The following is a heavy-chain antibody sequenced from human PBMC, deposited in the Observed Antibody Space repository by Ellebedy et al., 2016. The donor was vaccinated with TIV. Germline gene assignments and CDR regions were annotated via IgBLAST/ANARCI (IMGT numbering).Heavy chain of an antibody. J-gene: IGHJ4*02. CDR1: GFTFSSYA. CDR2: IAYDGGSK. V-gene: IGHV3-30-3*01. D-gene: IGHD4-17*01. CDR3: ARGGLVMTTVTTRQVDW. Sequence: PGGSLRLSCAASGFTFSSYAMHWVRQAPGKGLDWLAIIAYDGGSKYYADSVKGRFTISRDNSNNTLYLQMNSLRAEDTAVYYCARGGLVMTTVTTRQVDWWGQGSLVTVSS.